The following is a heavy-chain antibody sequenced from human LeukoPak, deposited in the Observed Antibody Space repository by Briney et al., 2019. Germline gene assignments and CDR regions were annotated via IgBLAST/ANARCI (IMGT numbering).Heavy chain of an antibody. CDR1: GGSFSGYY. CDR3: ARGPHYYGSRYIDY. D-gene: IGHD3-10*01. CDR2: INHSGST. Sequence: SETLSLTCAVYGGSFSGYYWSWIRQPPGKGLEWIGEINHSGSTNYNPSLKSRVTISVDTSKNQFSLKLSSVTAADTAVYYCARGPHYYGSRYIDYWGQGTLVTVSS. V-gene: IGHV4-34*01. J-gene: IGHJ4*02.